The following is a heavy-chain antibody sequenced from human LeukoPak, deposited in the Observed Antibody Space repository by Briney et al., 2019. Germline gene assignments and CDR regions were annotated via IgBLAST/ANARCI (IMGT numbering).Heavy chain of an antibody. CDR1: GGSISSYY. CDR2: IYYSGST. D-gene: IGHD5-18*01. J-gene: IGHJ4*02. V-gene: IGHV4-59*01. CDR3: ARDDGTAIDY. Sequence: SETLSLTCTVSGGSISSYYWSWIRQPPGKGLEWIGYIYYSGSTNYNPSLKGRVTISVDTSKNQFSLKLSSVTAADTAVYYCARDDGTAIDYWGQGTLVTVSS.